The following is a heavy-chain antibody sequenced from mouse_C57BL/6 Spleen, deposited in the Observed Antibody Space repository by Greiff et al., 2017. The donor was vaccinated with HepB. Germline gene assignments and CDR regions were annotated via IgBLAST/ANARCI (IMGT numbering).Heavy chain of an antibody. J-gene: IGHJ4*01. CDR3: ARVVTTVVARAMDY. CDR2: IYPGGGYT. Sequence: QVQLQQSGPELVKPGASVKMSCKASGYTFTNYWIGWAKQRPGHGLEWIGDIYPGGGYTNYNEKFKGKATLTADKSSSTAYMQFSSLTSEDSAIYYCARVVTTVVARAMDYWGQGTSVTVSS. D-gene: IGHD1-1*01. CDR1: GYTFTNYW. V-gene: IGHV1-63*01.